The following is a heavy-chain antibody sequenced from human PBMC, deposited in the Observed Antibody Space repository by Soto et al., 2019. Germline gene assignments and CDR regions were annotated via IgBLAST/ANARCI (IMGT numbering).Heavy chain of an antibody. J-gene: IGHJ6*03. V-gene: IGHV4-31*03. CDR3: ARVVPGRTSIAAWGYYYYYYMDV. Sequence: SETLSLTCTVSGGSISSGGYYWSWIRQHPGKGLEWIGYIYYSGSTYYNPSLKSRVTISVDTSKNQFSLKLSSVTAADTAVYYCARVVPGRTSIAAWGYYYYYYMDVWGKGTTVTVSS. CDR1: GGSISSGGYY. D-gene: IGHD6-6*01. CDR2: IYYSGST.